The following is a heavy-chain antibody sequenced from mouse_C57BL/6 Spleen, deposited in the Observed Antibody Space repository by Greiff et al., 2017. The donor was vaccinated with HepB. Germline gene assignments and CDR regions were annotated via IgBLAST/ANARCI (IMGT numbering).Heavy chain of an antibody. V-gene: IGHV5-16*01. Sequence: EVQVVESEGGLVQPGSSMKLSCTASGFTFSDYYMAWVRQVPEKGLEWVANINYDGSSTYYLDSLKSRFIISRDNAKNILYLQMSSLKSEDTATYYCARDRIHYFDYWGQGTTLTVSS. CDR1: GFTFSDYY. CDR2: INYDGSST. CDR3: ARDRIHYFDY. J-gene: IGHJ2*01.